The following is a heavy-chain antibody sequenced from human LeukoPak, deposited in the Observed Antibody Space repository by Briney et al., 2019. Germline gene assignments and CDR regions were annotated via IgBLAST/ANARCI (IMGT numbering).Heavy chain of an antibody. CDR2: ISGSGADT. Sequence: GGTLRLSCAASGFTFSDYGMSWVRQAPGKGLEWVSAISGSGADTYYADSVKGRFTISRDNSKNTLYLQMNSLRAEDTAVYYCAGRYGSGKQPEVWGQGTLVTVSS. D-gene: IGHD3-10*01. CDR3: AGRYGSGKQPEV. CDR1: GFTFSDYG. V-gene: IGHV3-23*01. J-gene: IGHJ4*02.